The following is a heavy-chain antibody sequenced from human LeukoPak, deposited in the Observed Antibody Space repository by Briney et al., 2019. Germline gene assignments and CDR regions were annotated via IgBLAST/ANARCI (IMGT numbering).Heavy chain of an antibody. J-gene: IGHJ5*02. CDR1: GGSISSTSYY. V-gene: IGHV4-39*01. CDR2: IYYSGST. Sequence: SETLSLTCTVSGGSISSTSYYWGWIRQPPGKGLEWIGTIYYSGSTYYNPSLKSRVTMSVDTSKNQFSLKLSSVTAADTAVYYCARQGPNWFDPWGQGTLVTVSS. CDR3: ARQGPNWFDP.